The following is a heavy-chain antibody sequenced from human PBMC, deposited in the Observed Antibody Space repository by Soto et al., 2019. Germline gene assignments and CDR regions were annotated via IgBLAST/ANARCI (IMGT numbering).Heavy chain of an antibody. Sequence: ASVKVSCKASGYTFTIYGISWVRQAPGQGLEWMGSISAYNGNTNYAQKLQGRVTMTTDTSTSTAYMELRSLRSDDTAVYYCVRASAAGNGRRWDVWGQGTTVTVSS. CDR1: GYTFTIYG. D-gene: IGHD6-13*01. CDR3: VRASAAGNGRRWDV. CDR2: ISAYNGNT. V-gene: IGHV1-18*01. J-gene: IGHJ6*02.